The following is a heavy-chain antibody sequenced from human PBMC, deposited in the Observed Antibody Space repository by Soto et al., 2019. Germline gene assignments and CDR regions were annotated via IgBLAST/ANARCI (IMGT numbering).Heavy chain of an antibody. Sequence: QVQLVQSGAEVKKPGSSVKVSCKTSGVSFNNNGIGWVRQAPGHGLEWMGGVSPPFRTSNYAQKFQGRISITADASTGTVNMERSSLTSEDTAQYYCARVLYYGSGSYSPYGMDVWGQGTTVTVSS. V-gene: IGHV1-69*01. CDR1: GVSFNNNG. D-gene: IGHD3-10*01. CDR3: ARVLYYGSGSYSPYGMDV. J-gene: IGHJ6*02. CDR2: VSPPFRTS.